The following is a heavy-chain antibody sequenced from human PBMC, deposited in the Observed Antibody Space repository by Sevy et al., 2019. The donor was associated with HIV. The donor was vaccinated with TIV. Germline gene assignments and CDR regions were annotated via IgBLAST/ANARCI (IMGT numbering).Heavy chain of an antibody. J-gene: IGHJ6*02. CDR1: GGSISSGGYY. Sequence: SETLSLTCTVSGGSISSGGYYWSWIRQHPGKGLEWIGYIYYSGSTYINPSLKSRVTISVDTSKNQFSLKLSSVTAADTAVYYCARDRADTMVRGVMGRGPDYYYGMDVWGQGTTVTVSS. CDR2: IYYSGST. D-gene: IGHD3-10*01. CDR3: ARDRADTMVRGVMGRGPDYYYGMDV. V-gene: IGHV4-31*03.